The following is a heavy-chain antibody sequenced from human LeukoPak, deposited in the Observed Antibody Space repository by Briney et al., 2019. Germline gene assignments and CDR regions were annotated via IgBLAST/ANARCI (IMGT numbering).Heavy chain of an antibody. V-gene: IGHV3-23*01. CDR3: AKTTAGNSSGRYPGWPVDY. J-gene: IGHJ4*02. D-gene: IGHD6-19*01. CDR1: GFTFRSYA. Sequence: GGSLRLSCAASGFTFRSYAIYWVRQAPGKGLEWVSGISGSGGDTYFADSVKGRFTISRDHSKNTVFLQMDSLRAEDTAVYYCAKTTAGNSSGRYPGWPVDYWGQGTLVTVSS. CDR2: ISGSGGDT.